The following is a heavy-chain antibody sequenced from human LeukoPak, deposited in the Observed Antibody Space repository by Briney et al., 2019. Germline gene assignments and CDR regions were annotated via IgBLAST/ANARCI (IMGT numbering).Heavy chain of an antibody. D-gene: IGHD3-10*01. J-gene: IGHJ5*02. V-gene: IGHV1-18*01. CDR3: ARALKGNYYSGSGTYRWFAP. CDR2: ISAYNGNT. Sequence: GASVKVSCKASGYTFTSYEISWVRQAPGQGLEWMGWISAYNGNTKYEQKFQGRVTITTNTSISTAYMELSNLRSEDTAVYYCARALKGNYYSGSGTYRWFAPWGQGTLVTVSS. CDR1: GYTFTSYE.